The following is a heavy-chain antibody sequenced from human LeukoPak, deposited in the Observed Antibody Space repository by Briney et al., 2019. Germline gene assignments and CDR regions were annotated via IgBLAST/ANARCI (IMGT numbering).Heavy chain of an antibody. CDR2: IYHSGST. D-gene: IGHD2/OR15-2a*01. J-gene: IGHJ4*02. Sequence: SETLSLTCTVSGYSISSGYYWGWIRQPPGKGLEWIGSIYHSGSTYYNPSLKSRVTISVDTSKNQFSLKLSSVTAADTAVYYCARAFLSYYFDYWGQETLVTVSS. V-gene: IGHV4-38-2*02. CDR1: GYSISSGYY. CDR3: ARAFLSYYFDY.